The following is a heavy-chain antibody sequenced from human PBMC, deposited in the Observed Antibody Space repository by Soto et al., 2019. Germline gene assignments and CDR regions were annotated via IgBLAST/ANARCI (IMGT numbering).Heavy chain of an antibody. J-gene: IGHJ3*02. CDR1: GFTFSSFA. CDR3: ARTPQPYGGARRAFDI. Sequence: PGGSLRLSCAASGFTFSSFAMHWVRQAPDKGLEWVAIMSYDGSNQYYADSVKGRFTISRDNSKNTLFLQMNSLSPEDTAVYYCARTPQPYGGARRAFDIWGQGTMVTVSS. V-gene: IGHV3-30-3*01. CDR2: MSYDGSNQ. D-gene: IGHD2-21*01.